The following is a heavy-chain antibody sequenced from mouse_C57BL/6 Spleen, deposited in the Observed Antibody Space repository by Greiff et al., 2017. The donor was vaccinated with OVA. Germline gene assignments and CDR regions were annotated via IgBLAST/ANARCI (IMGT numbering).Heavy chain of an antibody. CDR2: IRYDGST. CDR3: ERERPY. J-gene: IGHJ3*01. V-gene: IGHV3-6*01. Sequence: EVKLMESGPGLVKPSQSLSLSCSVTGYSITSGYYWNWIRRSPGNKLEWMGYIRYDGSTNYNPTLKNRTSTTRDTAKNQLFLKLNSVTTEGTAACYCERERPYWGQGTLVTVSA. CDR1: GYSITSGYY.